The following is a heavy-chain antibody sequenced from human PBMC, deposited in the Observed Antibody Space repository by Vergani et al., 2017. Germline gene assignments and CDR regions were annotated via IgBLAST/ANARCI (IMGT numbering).Heavy chain of an antibody. J-gene: IGHJ5*02. CDR1: GGSISSYY. V-gene: IGHV4-59*01. Sequence: QVQLQESGPGLVKPSQTLSLTCTVSGGSISSYYWSWIRQPPGKGLEWIGYIYYSGSTNYNPSLKSRVTISVDTSKNQFSLKLCSVTAADTAVYYCARDHCSSTSCYPSWFDPWGQGTLVTVSS. D-gene: IGHD2-2*01. CDR3: ARDHCSSTSCYPSWFDP. CDR2: IYYSGST.